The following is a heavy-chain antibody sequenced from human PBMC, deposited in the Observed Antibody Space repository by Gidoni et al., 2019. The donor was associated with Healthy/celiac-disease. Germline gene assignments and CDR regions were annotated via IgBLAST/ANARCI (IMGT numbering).Heavy chain of an antibody. V-gene: IGHV4-61*02. Sequence: QVQLQESGPGLVKPSQTLSLTCTVSVGSIGSVSTHWRWIRQPAGKGLEWIGRIYTSGSTNYNPSLKSRVTISVDTSKNQFSLKLSSVTAADTAVYYCARALGRTYYYDSSGYSGGFDPWGQGTLVTVSS. CDR1: VGSIGSVSTH. CDR3: ARALGRTYYYDSSGYSGGFDP. D-gene: IGHD3-22*01. CDR2: IYTSGST. J-gene: IGHJ5*02.